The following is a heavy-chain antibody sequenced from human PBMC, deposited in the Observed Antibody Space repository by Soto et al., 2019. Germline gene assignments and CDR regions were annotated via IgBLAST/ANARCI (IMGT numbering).Heavy chain of an antibody. CDR1: GFTFSSYG. D-gene: IGHD2-15*01. J-gene: IGHJ6*03. CDR2: IWYDGSNK. CDR3: ARGGVVVVAATLSYYYYYMDV. Sequence: PGGSLRLSCAASGFTFSSYGMHWVRQAPGKGLEWVAVIWYDGSNKYYADSVKGRFTISRDNSKNTLYLQMNSLRAEDTAVYYCARGGVVVVAATLSYYYYYMDVWGKGTTVTVSS. V-gene: IGHV3-33*01.